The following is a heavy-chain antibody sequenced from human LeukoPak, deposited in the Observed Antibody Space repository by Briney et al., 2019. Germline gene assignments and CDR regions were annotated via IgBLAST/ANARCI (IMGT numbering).Heavy chain of an antibody. Sequence: SETLSLTCAVYGGSFSGYYWSWIRQPPGKGREWLGEINHSGSTNYNPSLKSRVTISVATSKNQFSLKLSSVTAADTAVYYCAIIGYYDSSGYIDYWGQGTLVTVSS. CDR2: INHSGST. CDR1: GGSFSGYY. V-gene: IGHV4-34*01. D-gene: IGHD3-22*01. J-gene: IGHJ4*02. CDR3: AIIGYYDSSGYIDY.